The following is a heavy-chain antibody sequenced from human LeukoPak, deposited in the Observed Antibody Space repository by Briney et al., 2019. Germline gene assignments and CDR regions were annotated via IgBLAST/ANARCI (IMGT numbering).Heavy chain of an antibody. D-gene: IGHD6-19*01. V-gene: IGHV1-2*02. J-gene: IGHJ4*02. CDR3: ASSSSGWYISVY. CDR1: GYTFTSYG. CDR2: ISAYSGGT. Sequence: GASVKVSCKASGYTFTSYGISWVRQAPGQGLEWMGWISAYSGGTNYAQKFQGRVTMTRDTSISTAYMELSRLRSDDTAVYYCASSSSGWYISVYWGQGTLVTVSS.